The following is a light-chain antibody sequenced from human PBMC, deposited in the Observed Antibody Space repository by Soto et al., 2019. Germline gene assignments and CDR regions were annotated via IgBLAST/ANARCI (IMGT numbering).Light chain of an antibody. CDR1: QSVSSSY. Sequence: EIVLTQSPGTLSLSPGERATLSCRASQSVSSSYLAWYQQKPGQAPRLLIYGASTRATGIPARFSGSGSGTEFTLTISSLQSEDFAVYYRQQYNNWPITFGQGTLPEIK. V-gene: IGKV3-15*01. CDR3: QQYNNWPIT. J-gene: IGKJ5*01. CDR2: GAS.